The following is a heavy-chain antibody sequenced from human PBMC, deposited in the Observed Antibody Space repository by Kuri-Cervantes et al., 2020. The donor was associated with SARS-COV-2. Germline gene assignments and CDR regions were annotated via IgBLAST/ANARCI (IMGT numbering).Heavy chain of an antibody. CDR2: IMPALGMP. J-gene: IGHJ4*02. CDR3: ASDGVSGSLSLDF. Sequence: SVKVSCKASGNTFTSYDINWVRQATGQGLEWMGGIMPALGMPNYAQKFRGRVTITADTSTATAYLELSGLKAEDTALYYCASDGVSGSLSLDFWGQGTLVTVSS. CDR1: GNTFTSYD. V-gene: IGHV1-69*10. D-gene: IGHD6-19*01.